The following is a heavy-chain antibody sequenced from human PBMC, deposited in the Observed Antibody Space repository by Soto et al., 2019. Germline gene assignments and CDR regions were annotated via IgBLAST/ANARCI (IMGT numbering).Heavy chain of an antibody. CDR3: AHSGPPPDFLVGYNWFDP. V-gene: IGHV2-5*02. D-gene: IGHD3-3*01. CDR2: IYWDDDK. Sequence: QITLKESGPTLVKPTQTLTLTCTFSGFSLSTSGVGVGWIRQPPGKALEWLALIYWDDDKRYSPSLKSRLTITKDTSKNQVVLTMTNMDPVDTATYYCAHSGPPPDFLVGYNWFDPWGQGTLVTVSS. CDR1: GFSLSTSGVG. J-gene: IGHJ5*02.